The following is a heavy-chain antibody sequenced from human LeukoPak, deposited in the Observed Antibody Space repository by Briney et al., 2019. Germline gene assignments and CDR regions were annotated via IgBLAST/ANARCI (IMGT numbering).Heavy chain of an antibody. Sequence: TGGSLRRSCAASGFTFSIYAMSWVRQAPGKGLQWVSSITSRGESTWYVDSVKGRFTITRDNSENTLYLQMHSLRAEDTAVYYCARDRPNYYGSDGHYYRRDGDYWGRGTLVSVS. D-gene: IGHD3-22*01. CDR2: ITSRGEST. V-gene: IGHV3-23*01. CDR3: ARDRPNYYGSDGHYYRRDGDY. J-gene: IGHJ4*02. CDR1: GFTFSIYA.